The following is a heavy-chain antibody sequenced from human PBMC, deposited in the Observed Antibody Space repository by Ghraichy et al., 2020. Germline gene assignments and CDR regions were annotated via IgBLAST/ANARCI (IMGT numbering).Heavy chain of an antibody. V-gene: IGHV4-34*01. CDR1: GGSFSGYY. CDR2: INHSGST. Sequence: SETLSLTCAVYGGSFSGYYWSWIRQPPGKGLEWIGEINHSGSTNYNPSLKSRVTISVDTSKNQFSLKLSSVTAADTAVYYCARGPIYCSGGSCSRSYYYGMDVWGQGTTVTVSS. D-gene: IGHD2-15*01. CDR3: ARGPIYCSGGSCSRSYYYGMDV. J-gene: IGHJ6*02.